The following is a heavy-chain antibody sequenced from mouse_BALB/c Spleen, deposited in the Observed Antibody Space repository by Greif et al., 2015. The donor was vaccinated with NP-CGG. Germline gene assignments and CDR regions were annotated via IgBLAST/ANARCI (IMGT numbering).Heavy chain of an antibody. D-gene: IGHD2-4*01. J-gene: IGHJ2*01. Sequence: EVKLVESGGGLVKPGGSLKLSCAASGFTFSSYAMSWVRQSPEKRLEWVAEISSGGSYTYYPDTVTGRFTISRDNAKNTLCLEMSSLRSEDTAMYYGARGGGLRHEYDYWGQGTTLTVSS. CDR2: ISSGGSYT. CDR1: GFTFSSYA. CDR3: ARGGGLRHEYDY. V-gene: IGHV5-9-4*01.